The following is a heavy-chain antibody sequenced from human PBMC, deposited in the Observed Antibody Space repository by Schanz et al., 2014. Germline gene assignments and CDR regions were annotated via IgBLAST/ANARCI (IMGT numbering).Heavy chain of an antibody. D-gene: IGHD3-10*01. Sequence: EVQLVESGGGLIQPGGSLRLSCAASGFGFSSYSMNWVRQAPGKGLEWVSSISSGGNPYYANSVKGRFGISRDNSENTLYLQMNSLRAEDTAVYYCARPALWFGDNCFDPWGQGTLVTVSS. CDR1: GFGFSSYS. V-gene: IGHV3-48*04. J-gene: IGHJ5*02. CDR2: SISSGGNP. CDR3: ARPALWFGDNCFDP.